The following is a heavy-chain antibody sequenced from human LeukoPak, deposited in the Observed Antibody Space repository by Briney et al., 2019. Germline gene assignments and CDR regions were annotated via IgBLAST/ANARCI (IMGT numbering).Heavy chain of an antibody. V-gene: IGHV1-8*01. J-gene: IGHJ4*02. CDR3: ARRITMVRGVEVFNY. D-gene: IGHD3-10*01. CDR1: GYTFTSHD. Sequence: GASVKVSCKASGYTFTSHDINWVRQATGQGLEWMGWMNPNSGNTGYAQKFQGRVTMTRNTSISTAYMELSSLRSEDTAVYYCARRITMVRGVEVFNYGGQGTLVTVSS. CDR2: MNPNSGNT.